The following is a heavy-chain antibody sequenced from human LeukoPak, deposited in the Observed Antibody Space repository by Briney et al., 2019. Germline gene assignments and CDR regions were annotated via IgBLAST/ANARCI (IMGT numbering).Heavy chain of an antibody. D-gene: IGHD5-24*01. CDR2: IYSGGST. CDR3: ARETGWYFDY. J-gene: IGHJ4*02. CDR1: GFTVSSNY. V-gene: IGHV3-66*01. Sequence: PGGSLRLSCAVSGFTVSSNYMSWVRQAPGKGLEWVSIIYSGGSTYYADSVKGRFTFSRDNAKNSLYLQMNSLRAEDTAVYYCARETGWYFDYWGQGTLVTVSS.